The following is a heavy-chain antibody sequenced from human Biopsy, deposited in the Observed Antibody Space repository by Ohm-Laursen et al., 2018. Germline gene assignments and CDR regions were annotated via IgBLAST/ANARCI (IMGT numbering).Heavy chain of an antibody. J-gene: IGHJ1*01. D-gene: IGHD3-9*01. CDR2: NIPILGTG. V-gene: IGHV1-69*06. Sequence: SSVKVSCKVPEGTFSNYGVNWVRQAPGQGLEWLGGNIPILGTGNYAQKFQDRVTVAADTPTSTATMELRSLRSDDTAVYYCATKLTGYFHHWGQGTLVIVSS. CDR3: ATKLTGYFHH. CDR1: EGTFSNYG.